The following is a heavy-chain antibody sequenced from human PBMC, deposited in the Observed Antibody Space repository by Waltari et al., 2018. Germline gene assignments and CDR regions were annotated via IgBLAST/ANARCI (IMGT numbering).Heavy chain of an antibody. D-gene: IGHD3-22*01. CDR1: GGSISSYY. CDR3: ARGGWHYFDY. CDR2: IYHSGSS. Sequence: QVQLQESGPGLVKPSETLSLTCTVSGGSISSYYWSWIRQPPGKGLEWIGYIYHSGSSHYNTTRKSRVTISVDTSKNQFSLKLSSVTAADTAVYYCARGGWHYFDYWGQGTLVTVSS. V-gene: IGHV4-59*01. J-gene: IGHJ4*02.